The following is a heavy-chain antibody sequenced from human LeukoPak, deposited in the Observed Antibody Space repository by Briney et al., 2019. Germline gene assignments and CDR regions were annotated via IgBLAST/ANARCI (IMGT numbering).Heavy chain of an antibody. CDR2: ISYDGSNK. Sequence: GRSLRLSCAASGFTFSSYGMHWVRQAPGKGLEWVAVISYDGSNKYYADSVKGRFTISRDNAKNSFYLQMNSLRVEDTAVYYCAREPQQFLEWLLDASPDYYYYMDVWGKGTTVTVSS. J-gene: IGHJ6*03. CDR3: AREPQQFLEWLLDASPDYYYYMDV. D-gene: IGHD3-3*01. CDR1: GFTFSSYG. V-gene: IGHV3-30*03.